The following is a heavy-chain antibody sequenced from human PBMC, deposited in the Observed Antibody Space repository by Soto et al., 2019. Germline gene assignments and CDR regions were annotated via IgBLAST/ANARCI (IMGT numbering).Heavy chain of an antibody. J-gene: IGHJ4*02. CDR2: IQDRGSPI. Sequence: GGPLRLSCEVSGLTFSRAEMNWVRQAPGKGLEWVAYIQDRGSPIYYGESVKGRFTISRDNAKNTLYLQMSSLTAEDTAVYYCARGYHQGSQLGHWGEGVQCTVSS. D-gene: IGHD1-1*01. V-gene: IGHV3-48*03. CDR3: ARGYHQGSQLGH. CDR1: GLTFSRAE.